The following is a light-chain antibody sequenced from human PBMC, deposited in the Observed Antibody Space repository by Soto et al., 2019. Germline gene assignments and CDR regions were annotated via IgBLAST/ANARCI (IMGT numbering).Light chain of an antibody. J-gene: IGLJ1*01. Sequence: QSVLTQPASVSGSPGQSITISCTGTSSDVGGYNFVSWYQQHPGRAPKLLIYEVSRRPSGVSNRLPGSKSGDTASLTISGLQAEDEADYYCYSYRGYYTRVFGTGTKVTVL. CDR3: YSYRGYYTRV. CDR2: EVS. V-gene: IGLV2-14*01. CDR1: SSDVGGYNF.